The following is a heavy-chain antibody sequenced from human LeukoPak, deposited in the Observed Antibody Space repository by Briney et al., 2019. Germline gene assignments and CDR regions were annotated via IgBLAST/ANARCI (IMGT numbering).Heavy chain of an antibody. CDR1: GYTFTSYY. J-gene: IGHJ5*02. Sequence: ASVKVSCKASGYTFTSYYMHWVRQAPGQGLEWMGIINPSGGSTGYAQKFQGRVTMTRDTSTSTVYMELSSLRSEDTAVYYCARERITRDWFDPWGQGTLVTVSS. CDR3: ARERITRDWFDP. V-gene: IGHV1-46*01. CDR2: INPSGGST. D-gene: IGHD3-10*01.